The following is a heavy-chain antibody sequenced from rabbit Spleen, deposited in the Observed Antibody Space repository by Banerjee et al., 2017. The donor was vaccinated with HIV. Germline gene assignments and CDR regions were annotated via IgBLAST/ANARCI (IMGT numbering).Heavy chain of an antibody. V-gene: IGHV1S45*01. CDR2: ILTGGANT. D-gene: IGHD6-1*01. J-gene: IGHJ3*01. CDR3: ARNNVGAPGYGHAIAL. CDR1: GFSFSSSDY. Sequence: QEQLEESGGDLVKPGASLTLTCTASGFSFSSSDYMCWVRQAPGKGLEWIACILTGGANTYYASWAKGRFAISKTSSTTVTLQMTDLTAADTATYFCARNNVGAPGYGHAIALWGQGTLVTVS.